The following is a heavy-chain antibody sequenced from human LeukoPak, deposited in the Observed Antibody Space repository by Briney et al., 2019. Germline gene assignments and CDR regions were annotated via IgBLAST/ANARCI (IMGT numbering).Heavy chain of an antibody. V-gene: IGHV3-7*01. J-gene: IGHJ4*02. D-gene: IGHD3-3*01. Sequence: PGGSLRLSCAASGFTFSSYWMSWVRQAPGKGLEWVANIKQDGSEKYYVDSVKGRFTISRDNAKNSLYLQMNSLRAEDTAVYYCARPLGDFWSGPNYYYFDYWGQGTLVTVSS. CDR2: IKQDGSEK. CDR3: ARPLGDFWSGPNYYYFDY. CDR1: GFTFSSYW.